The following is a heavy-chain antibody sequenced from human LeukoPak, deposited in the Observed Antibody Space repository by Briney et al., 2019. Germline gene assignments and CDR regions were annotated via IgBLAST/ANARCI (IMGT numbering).Heavy chain of an antibody. CDR3: AREKAAAGTRGNWFDP. Sequence: PSETLSLTCTVSGDSISNGDYDWSWIRQPPGKGLEWLGYIHNSGSSYYIASLQSRITMSVDTFENHFSLRLRSVTAADTAVYYCAREKAAAGTRGNWFDPWGQGTLVTVSS. V-gene: IGHV4-30-4*01. D-gene: IGHD6-13*01. J-gene: IGHJ5*02. CDR1: GDSISNGDYD. CDR2: IHNSGSS.